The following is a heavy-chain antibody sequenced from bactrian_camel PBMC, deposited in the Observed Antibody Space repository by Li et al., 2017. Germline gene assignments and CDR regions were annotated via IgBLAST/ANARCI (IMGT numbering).Heavy chain of an antibody. J-gene: IGHJ4*01. CDR1: GFIFEHYW. Sequence: HVQLVESGGGLVQPGGSLRLSCAASGFIFEHYWMNWVRQAPGNGLEWVAKIGPDGDIRYYADAVRGRFNVSRDNAKSTMYLQMNSLQPEDTAVYYCVKDWNNQAAQRKGQGTQVTVS. V-gene: IGHV3S1*01. CDR2: IGPDGDIR. D-gene: IGHD1*01.